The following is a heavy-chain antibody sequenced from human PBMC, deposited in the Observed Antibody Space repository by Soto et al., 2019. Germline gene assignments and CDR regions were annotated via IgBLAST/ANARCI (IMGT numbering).Heavy chain of an antibody. CDR1: GGSITGDRYY. V-gene: IGHV4-31*03. CDR2: IYDNGIT. CDR3: TRDRGVGMDG. Sequence: QVPLQESGPGLVKPSQTLSRTCNVSGGSITGDRYYWNWIRQHTGKGLEWIGNIYDNGITYYNPSLKSRVIISEYTSKNPFSLRLSSVTAADTAVYYWTRDRGVGMDGWGQGNTVTVSS. D-gene: IGHD2-8*01. J-gene: IGHJ6*02.